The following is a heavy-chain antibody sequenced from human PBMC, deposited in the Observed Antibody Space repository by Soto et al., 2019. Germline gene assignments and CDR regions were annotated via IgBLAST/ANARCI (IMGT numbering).Heavy chain of an antibody. J-gene: IGHJ4*02. V-gene: IGHV4-39*01. D-gene: IGHD2-15*01. CDR1: GGSISSSNYY. CDR2: IYYSGST. CDR3: ARHLCSGGSCYSERQNYFDY. Sequence: SETLSLTCTVSGGSISSSNYYWGWIHQPPGKGLEWIGSIYYSGSTYYNPSLKSRVTISVDTSKNQFSLKLSSVTAADTAVYYCARHLCSGGSCYSERQNYFDYWGQGTLVTVSS.